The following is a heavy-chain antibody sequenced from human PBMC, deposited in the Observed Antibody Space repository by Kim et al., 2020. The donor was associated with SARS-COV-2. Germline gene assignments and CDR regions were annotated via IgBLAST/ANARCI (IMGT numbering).Heavy chain of an antibody. V-gene: IGHV3-74*01. Sequence: GGSLRLSCAASGMKLSNYWMYWVRQVPGKGLVWVSRINTDGSSTNYADSVKGRFTISRDNAKNTLFLQMNSLRADDTAIYYCAESLTSSPPGTIWGQGTRFTVSS. CDR1: GMKLSNYW. CDR3: AESLTSSPPGTI. CDR2: INTDGSST. J-gene: IGHJ4*01. D-gene: IGHD3-3*01.